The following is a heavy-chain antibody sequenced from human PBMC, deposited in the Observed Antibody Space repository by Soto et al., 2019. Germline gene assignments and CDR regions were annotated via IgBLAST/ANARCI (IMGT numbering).Heavy chain of an antibody. J-gene: IGHJ4*02. CDR3: ASHHYYDSSGRGFDY. CDR2: IYYSVRT. CDR1: RGSVSSSNYL. D-gene: IGHD3-22*01. Sequence: SETLSPTCTVSRGSVSSSNYLGGCIHQPKGKGLEWIGRIYYSVRTNFNPSLKSRVTISVDTSKNQFSLKLCSVTSAATAVYYCASHHYYDSSGRGFDYWGQGTAVT. V-gene: IGHV4-39*01.